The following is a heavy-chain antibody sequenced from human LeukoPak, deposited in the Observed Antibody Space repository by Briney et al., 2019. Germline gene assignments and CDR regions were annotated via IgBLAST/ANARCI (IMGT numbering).Heavy chain of an antibody. Sequence: SETLSPTCAVSGYSISSGYYWGWIRQPPGKGLEWIGSIYHTGSTYYNPSLQSRVTISLDSPKNQFSLKLTPVTAADTAVYYCASGGTAVVMALTYYFDTWGQGTPVTVSS. J-gene: IGHJ4*02. D-gene: IGHD3-22*01. V-gene: IGHV4-38-2*01. CDR3: ASGGTAVVMALTYYFDT. CDR2: IYHTGST. CDR1: GYSISSGYY.